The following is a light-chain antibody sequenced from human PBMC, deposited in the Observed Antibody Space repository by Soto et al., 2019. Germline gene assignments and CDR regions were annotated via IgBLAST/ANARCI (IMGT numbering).Light chain of an antibody. Sequence: QLVLTQPPSVSGAPGQRVTISCTGNTSNIGADYDVHWYQQIPGTAPKLLIYGNNNRPSGVPDRFSGSKSGTSASLAITGLQPEDEADYYCQSYDSSPHVVFGGGTKVTVL. CDR2: GNN. J-gene: IGLJ2*01. CDR1: TSNIGADYD. CDR3: QSYDSSPHVV. V-gene: IGLV1-40*01.